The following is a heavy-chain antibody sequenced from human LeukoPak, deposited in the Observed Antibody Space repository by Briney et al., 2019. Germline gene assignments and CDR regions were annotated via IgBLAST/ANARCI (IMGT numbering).Heavy chain of an antibody. CDR2: MNPNSGNT. J-gene: IGHJ4*02. CDR1: GHTFTSYD. V-gene: IGHV1-8*01. D-gene: IGHD4-23*01. Sequence: GASVKVSCKASGHTFTSYDINWVRQATGQGLEWMGWMNPNSGNTGYAQKFQGRVTMTRNTSISTAYMELSSLRSEDTAMYYCATMDYGGNPPFDYWGQGTLVTVSS. CDR3: ATMDYGGNPPFDY.